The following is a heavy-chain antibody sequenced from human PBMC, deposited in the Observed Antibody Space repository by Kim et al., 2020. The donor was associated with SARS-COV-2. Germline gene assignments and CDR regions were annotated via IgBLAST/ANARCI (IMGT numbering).Heavy chain of an antibody. Sequence: PSLKGRVTISVDTSKNQFSLKLSSVTAADTAVYYCARPYGSGSASNAFDIWGQGTMVTVSS. D-gene: IGHD3-10*01. J-gene: IGHJ3*02. V-gene: IGHV4-4*09. CDR3: ARPYGSGSASNAFDI.